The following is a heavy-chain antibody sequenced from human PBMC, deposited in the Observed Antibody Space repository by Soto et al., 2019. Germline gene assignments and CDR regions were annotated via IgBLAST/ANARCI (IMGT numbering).Heavy chain of an antibody. J-gene: IGHJ4*02. Sequence: GGSLRLSCAASGFTFSSYAMSWVRQAPGKGLEWVSAISGSGGSTYYADSVKGRFTISRDNSKNTLYLQMNSLRAEDTAVYYCAKDRPRYPYDYGDPPLGYWGQGTLVTVSS. CDR2: ISGSGGST. CDR1: GFTFSSYA. D-gene: IGHD4-17*01. CDR3: AKDRPRYPYDYGDPPLGY. V-gene: IGHV3-23*01.